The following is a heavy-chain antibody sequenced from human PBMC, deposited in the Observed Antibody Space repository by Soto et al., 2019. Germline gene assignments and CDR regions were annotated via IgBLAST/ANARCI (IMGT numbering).Heavy chain of an antibody. CDR1: GFSLTTSGVG. CDR3: AHRGYRYDNWDHGYFDY. CDR2: SYWDDDK. J-gene: IGHJ4*02. D-gene: IGHD5-18*01. Sequence: QITLKESGPTRVRPTQTLALTCTFSGFSLTTSGVGVGWIRKTPGKALEWLAVSYWDDDKRYSPSLKSRLTITKDACKHQVGLTMADIDSVDTATYLCAHRGYRYDNWDHGYFDYWGQGTLVTVSS. V-gene: IGHV2-5*02.